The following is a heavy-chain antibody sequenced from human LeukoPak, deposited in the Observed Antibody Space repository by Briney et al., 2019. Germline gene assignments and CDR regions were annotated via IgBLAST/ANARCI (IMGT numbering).Heavy chain of an antibody. CDR1: GYTFTGYY. D-gene: IGHD6-19*01. CDR2: ISPSGDYT. J-gene: IGHJ4*02. CDR3: ARDNSGWSVDY. Sequence: ASVKVSCKASGYTFTGYYMHWVRQAPGQGLEWMGIISPSGDYTRYAQKLQGRVSMTLDTSTSTVYMELNSLESEDTAMYYCARDNSGWSVDYWGQGTLVTVTS. V-gene: IGHV1-46*04.